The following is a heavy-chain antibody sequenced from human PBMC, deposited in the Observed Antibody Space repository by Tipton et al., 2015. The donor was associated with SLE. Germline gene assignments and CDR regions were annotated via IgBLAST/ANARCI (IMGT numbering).Heavy chain of an antibody. CDR2: IYTSGST. Sequence: TLSLTCTVSGGSISSGSYYWSWVRQPAGKGLEWIGRIYTSGSTNYNPSLKSRVTISVDTSKNQFSLKLSSVTAADTAVYYCARGGLKYRRGDSPMDVWGKGTTVTVSS. CDR1: GGSISSGSYY. J-gene: IGHJ6*03. D-gene: IGHD2-2*01. V-gene: IGHV4-61*02. CDR3: ARGGLKYRRGDSPMDV.